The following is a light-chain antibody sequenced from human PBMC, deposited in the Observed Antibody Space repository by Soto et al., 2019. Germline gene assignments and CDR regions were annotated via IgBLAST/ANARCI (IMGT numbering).Light chain of an antibody. CDR2: EVS. CDR1: DSDVGAYDY. J-gene: IGLJ2*01. CDR3: SSYSPITTLV. V-gene: IGLV2-14*01. Sequence: QSALTQPASVSGSPGQSITISCTGTDSDVGAYDYVSWYQHHPGKAPKLMIFEVSYRRPGVSDRSSGSKSGNTASLTISGLQADDEADYYCSSYSPITTLVFGGGTQLTVL.